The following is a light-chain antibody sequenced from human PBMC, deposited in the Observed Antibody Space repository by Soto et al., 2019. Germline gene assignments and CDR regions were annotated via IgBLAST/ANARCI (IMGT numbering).Light chain of an antibody. J-gene: IGKJ4*01. V-gene: IGKV3-20*01. CDR2: DAS. CDR3: QLYGSAVT. CDR1: QSVRSRY. Sequence: DIVLTQSPGTLSLSPGERATLSCRASQSVRSRYLAWYQQKAGQAPRLLIYDASRRATGIPDRFSGSGSGTDFTLTISRLEPEAFAVYYWQLYGSAVTFGGGTEVEIK.